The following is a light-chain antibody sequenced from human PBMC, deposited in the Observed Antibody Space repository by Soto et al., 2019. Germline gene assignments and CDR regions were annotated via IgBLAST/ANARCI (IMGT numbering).Light chain of an antibody. J-gene: IGLJ1*01. V-gene: IGLV1-47*01. Sequence: LTQPPSASGTPGQRVTISCSGSSSNIGSDFVYWYQQLPGTAPKLLIYHNYQRPSGVPDRFSGSKSGTSGSLAISDLRSEDEADYYCSAWDDSLSAYVFGAGTKVTVL. CDR2: HNY. CDR3: SAWDDSLSAYV. CDR1: SSNIGSDF.